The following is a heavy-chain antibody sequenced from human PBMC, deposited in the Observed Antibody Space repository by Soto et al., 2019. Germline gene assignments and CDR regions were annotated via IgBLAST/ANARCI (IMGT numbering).Heavy chain of an antibody. Sequence: QVQLVQSGAEVKKPGSSVKVSCKSSGGTFSNYGFSWVRQAPGQGLECMGVIVPIFGAEHPQKFQGRVTITADESTNTVFMELRGLRSEDTAVYYCARGRAAAAAINWFDPWGQGTLVTVSS. CDR2: IVPIFGA. CDR1: GGTFSNYG. CDR3: ARGRAAAAAINWFDP. V-gene: IGHV1-69*12. J-gene: IGHJ5*02. D-gene: IGHD6-13*01.